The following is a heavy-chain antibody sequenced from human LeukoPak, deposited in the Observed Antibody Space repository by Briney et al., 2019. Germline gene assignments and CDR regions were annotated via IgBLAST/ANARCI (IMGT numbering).Heavy chain of an antibody. CDR2: ISSRGGST. D-gene: IGHD6-19*01. V-gene: IGHV3-23*01. CDR1: GFTLSSYA. CDR3: AKDDGGNSGWTFDY. J-gene: IGHJ4*02. Sequence: GGSLRLSCAASGFTLSSYAMSWVRQAPGKGLEWVSGISSRGGSTYYVDSVKGRFTISRDNSKNTLYLQMNSLRAEDTAVYYCAKDDGGNSGWTFDYWGQGTLVTVSS.